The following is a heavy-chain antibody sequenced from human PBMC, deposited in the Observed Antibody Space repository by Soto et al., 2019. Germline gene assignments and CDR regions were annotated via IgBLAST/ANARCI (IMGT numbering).Heavy chain of an antibody. Sequence: QVQLQESGPGLVKPSQTLSLTCTVSGGSISSGYYWSWIRQHPGKGLEWIGYIYYSGSTYYNSSLKSRIAISVDTSKNQFSLKLSSVTAADTAVYYCAREYRGCFDYWGQGTLVTVSS. D-gene: IGHD2-2*01. CDR3: AREYRGCFDY. CDR2: IYYSGST. CDR1: GGSISSGYY. V-gene: IGHV4-31*03. J-gene: IGHJ4*02.